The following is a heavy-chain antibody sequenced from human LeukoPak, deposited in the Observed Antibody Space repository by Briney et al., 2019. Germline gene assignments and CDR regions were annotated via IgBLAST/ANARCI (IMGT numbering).Heavy chain of an antibody. Sequence: GRSLRLSCAASGFTFSSYAMHWVRQAPGKGLEWVSSISSSSSYIYYADSVKGRFTISRDNAKNSLYLQMNSLRAEDTAVYYCARAYDYGDLGWFDPWGQGTLVTVSS. V-gene: IGHV3-21*01. D-gene: IGHD4-17*01. CDR1: GFTFSSYA. CDR3: ARAYDYGDLGWFDP. J-gene: IGHJ5*02. CDR2: ISSSSSYI.